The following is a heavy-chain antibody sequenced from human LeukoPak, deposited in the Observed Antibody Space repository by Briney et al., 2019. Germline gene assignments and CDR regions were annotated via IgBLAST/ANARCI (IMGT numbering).Heavy chain of an antibody. CDR1: GFTFSSYS. V-gene: IGHV3-48*01. CDR2: ISSSSSTI. CDR3: AKSGPFDY. Sequence: PGGSLRLSCAASGFTFSSYSMNWVRQAPGKGLEWVSYISSSSSTIYYADSVKGRFTISRDNSKNTLYLQMNSLRAEDTAVYYCAKSGPFDYWGQGTLVTVSS. J-gene: IGHJ4*02.